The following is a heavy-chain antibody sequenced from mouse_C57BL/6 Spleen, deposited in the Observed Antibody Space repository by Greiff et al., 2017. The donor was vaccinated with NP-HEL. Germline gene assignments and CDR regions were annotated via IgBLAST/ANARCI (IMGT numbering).Heavy chain of an antibody. Sequence: VQLQQSGPELVEPGASVKISCKASGYAFSSSWMNWVKQRPGKGLEWIGRIYPGDGDTNYNGKFKGKATLTADKSSSTAYMQLSSLTSEDSAVYFCARATTVVGDYWGQGTTLTVSS. CDR2: IYPGDGDT. J-gene: IGHJ2*01. CDR1: GYAFSSSW. CDR3: ARATTVVGDY. V-gene: IGHV1-82*01. D-gene: IGHD1-1*01.